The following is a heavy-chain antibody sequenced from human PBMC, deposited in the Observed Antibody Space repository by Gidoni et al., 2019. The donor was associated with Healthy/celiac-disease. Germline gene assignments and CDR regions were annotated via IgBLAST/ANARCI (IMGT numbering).Heavy chain of an antibody. Sequence: EVQLLESGGGLVQPGGSLSLSCAASGFTFSRYAMRWVRQAPGKGLEWVSAISGSGGSTYYADSVKGRFTISRDNSKNTLYLQMNSLRAEDTAVYYCPMVVAAEGRDYWGQGTLVTVSS. J-gene: IGHJ4*02. CDR2: ISGSGGST. V-gene: IGHV3-23*01. CDR3: PMVVAAEGRDY. CDR1: GFTFSRYA. D-gene: IGHD2-15*01.